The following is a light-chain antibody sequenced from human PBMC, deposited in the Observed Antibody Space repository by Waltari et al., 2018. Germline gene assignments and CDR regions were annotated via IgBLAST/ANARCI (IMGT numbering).Light chain of an antibody. CDR2: QDS. CDR3: QTWDNTTV. V-gene: IGLV3-1*01. CDR1: KLEDKY. Sequence: SYELTQPPSVSVSPGQTATLSCSATKLEDKYVCWYQQKPGQSPVLVMYQDSKRPSGIRGRFSGSNSGDTATLTISGTQTLDEADYFCQTWDNTTVFGSGTRVTVL. J-gene: IGLJ1*01.